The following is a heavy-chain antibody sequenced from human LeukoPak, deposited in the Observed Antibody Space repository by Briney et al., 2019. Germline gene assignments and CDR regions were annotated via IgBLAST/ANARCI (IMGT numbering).Heavy chain of an antibody. J-gene: IGHJ3*02. CDR1: GYTFTSYG. CDR3: ARAPPALI. Sequence: ASVKLSRKAAGYTFTSYGNNWVRHRPGQGLEWMGWMNPNSGNTGYAQKFQGRVTMTRNTSISTAYMELSSLRSEDTAVYYCARAPPALIWGQGTMVTVSS. CDR2: MNPNSGNT. V-gene: IGHV1-8*02.